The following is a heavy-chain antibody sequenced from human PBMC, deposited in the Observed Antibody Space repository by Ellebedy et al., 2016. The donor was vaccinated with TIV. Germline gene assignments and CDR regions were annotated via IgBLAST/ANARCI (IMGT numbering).Heavy chain of an antibody. CDR3: ASGTYRTFTV. J-gene: IGHJ6*02. CDR2: LYHSGST. CDR1: GGSISGSSYF. Sequence: MPGGSLRLSCTVSGGSISGSSYFWGWIRQPPGKGLEWIGSLYHSGSTYYNPSLKSRDTISVDTSKNQFSLTVSSVTAADTAVYYCASGTYRTFTVWGQGTTVTVSS. D-gene: IGHD1-26*01. V-gene: IGHV4-39*01.